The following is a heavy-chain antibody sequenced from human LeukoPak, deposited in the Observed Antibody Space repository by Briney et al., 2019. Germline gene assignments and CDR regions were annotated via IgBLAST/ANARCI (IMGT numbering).Heavy chain of an antibody. CDR3: AREVWSGYYHFDY. V-gene: IGHV4-59*01. CDR1: GGSISNYY. J-gene: IGHJ4*02. Sequence: PSETLSLTCTVSGGSISNYYWSWIRQPPGKGLEWIGYIYYSGSTNYNPSLKSRVTISVDTSKNQFSLKLSSVTAADTAVYYCAREVWSGYYHFDYWGQGTLVTVSS. D-gene: IGHD3-3*01. CDR2: IYYSGST.